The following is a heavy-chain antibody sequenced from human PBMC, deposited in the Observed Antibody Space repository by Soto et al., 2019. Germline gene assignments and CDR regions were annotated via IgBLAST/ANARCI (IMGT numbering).Heavy chain of an antibody. CDR3: ARLSGSSVPGRGYYYYSIDV. CDR2: ISSSGTT. Sequence: QVQLQESGPGLVKPSETLALTCAVSGGSISGYYWAWLRQPPGQGLEWIGYISSSGTTDYSPSLKNRVIISVDTSKSQFSLGLSSLTAADTAVFYCARLSGSSVPGRGYYYYSIDVWGKGTTVTVSS. V-gene: IGHV4-59*01. D-gene: IGHD2-15*01. J-gene: IGHJ6*03. CDR1: GGSISGYY.